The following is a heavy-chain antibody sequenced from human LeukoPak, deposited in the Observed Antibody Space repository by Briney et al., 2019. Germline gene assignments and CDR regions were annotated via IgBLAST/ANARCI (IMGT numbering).Heavy chain of an antibody. CDR2: INPSGGST. V-gene: IGHV1-46*03. CDR1: GYTFTSYY. Sequence: ASVKVSCKASGYTFTSYYMHWVRQAPGQGLEWMGIINPSGGSTSYAQKFQGRVTMTRDTSTSTVYMELSSLRSEDTAVYYCARIHEYQLLSTYWYFDLWGRGTLVTVSS. CDR3: ARIHEYQLLSTYWYFDL. J-gene: IGHJ2*01. D-gene: IGHD2-2*01.